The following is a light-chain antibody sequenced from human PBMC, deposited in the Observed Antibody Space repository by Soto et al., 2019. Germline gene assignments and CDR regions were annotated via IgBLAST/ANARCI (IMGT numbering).Light chain of an antibody. CDR2: DAS. Sequence: IQLTQSPSSLSASVGDRVTITCRASESISSWLAWYQQKPGKAPKLLIYDASSLESGVPSRFSGSGSGTEFTLTISSLQPDDFATYYCQQYNIYSWTFGQGTKVDI. V-gene: IGKV1-5*01. CDR1: ESISSW. J-gene: IGKJ1*01. CDR3: QQYNIYSWT.